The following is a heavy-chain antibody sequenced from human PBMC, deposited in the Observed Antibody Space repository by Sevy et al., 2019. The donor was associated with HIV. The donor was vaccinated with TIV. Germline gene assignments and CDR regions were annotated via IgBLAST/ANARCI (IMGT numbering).Heavy chain of an antibody. J-gene: IGHJ5*02. CDR1: GGSFSGYY. Sequence: SETLSLTCAVFGGSFSGYYWSFIRQPPGKGLEWIGEINHSGNTNYNPSLKSRITISVDTSKNQLSLTLRYVTAADTAVYYCARGPAARDFWSGYSHRWFDPWGPGNPGHRLL. V-gene: IGHV4-34*01. CDR3: ARGPAARDFWSGYSHRWFDP. CDR2: INHSGNT. D-gene: IGHD3-3*01.